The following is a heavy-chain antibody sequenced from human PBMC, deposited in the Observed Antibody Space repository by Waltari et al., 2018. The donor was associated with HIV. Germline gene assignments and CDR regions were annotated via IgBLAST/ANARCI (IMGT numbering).Heavy chain of an antibody. CDR1: GFNFSTDG. D-gene: IGHD1-26*01. CDR2: IPFDGSKK. J-gene: IGHJ4*02. V-gene: IGHV3-30*02. Sequence: QVQLVEAGGGVVQPGGSLRRPRAASGFNFSTDGIHWVRQASGKGLGWVAFIPFDGSKKKYADSVKGRFTISRDNPKNTLDLQMNSLRAEDTAVYYCVKTGVGAPFVDYWGQGTLVTVSS. CDR3: VKTGVGAPFVDY.